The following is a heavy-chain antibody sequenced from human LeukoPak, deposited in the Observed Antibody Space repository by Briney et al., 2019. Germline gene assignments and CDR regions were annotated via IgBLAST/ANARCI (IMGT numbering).Heavy chain of an antibody. Sequence: GGSLRLSCAASGFTFSSYAMSWVRQAPGKGLEWVSAISGSGGSTYYADSVKGRFTISRDNSKNTVFLQMNSLRGEDTAVYYCVRDFSGKWSLEYWGQGTLVTVSS. CDR3: VRDFSGKWSLEY. J-gene: IGHJ4*02. CDR1: GFTFSSYA. CDR2: ISGSGGST. V-gene: IGHV3-23*01. D-gene: IGHD6-25*01.